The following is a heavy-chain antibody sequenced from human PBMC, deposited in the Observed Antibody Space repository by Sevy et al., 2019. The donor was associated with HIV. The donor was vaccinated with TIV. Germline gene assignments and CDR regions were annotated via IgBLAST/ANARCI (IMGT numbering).Heavy chain of an antibody. J-gene: IGHJ6*02. Sequence: SLTCTVSGGSISSSSYYWGWIRQPPGKGLEWIGSIYYSGSTYYNPSLKSRVTISVDTSKNQFSLKLSSVTAADTAVYYCARQVINDFWSGYYTDYYYYGMDVWGQGTTVTVSS. V-gene: IGHV4-39*01. CDR3: ARQVINDFWSGYYTDYYYYGMDV. D-gene: IGHD3-3*01. CDR2: IYYSGST. CDR1: GGSISSSSYY.